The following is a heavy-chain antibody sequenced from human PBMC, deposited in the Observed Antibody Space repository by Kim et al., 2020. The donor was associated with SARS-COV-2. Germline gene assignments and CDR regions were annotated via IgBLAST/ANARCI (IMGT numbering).Heavy chain of an antibody. CDR2: ISSSSSYT. Sequence: GGSLRLSCAASGFTFSDYYMSWIRQAPGKGLEWVSYISSSSSYTNYADSVKGRFTISRDNAKNSLYLQINSLRAEDTAGYYCARVGYDYVWGSYRDYYYYYGMDVWGQGTTVTVSS. CDR3: ARVGYDYVWGSYRDYYYYYGMDV. V-gene: IGHV3-11*05. CDR1: GFTFSDYY. J-gene: IGHJ6*02. D-gene: IGHD3-16*02.